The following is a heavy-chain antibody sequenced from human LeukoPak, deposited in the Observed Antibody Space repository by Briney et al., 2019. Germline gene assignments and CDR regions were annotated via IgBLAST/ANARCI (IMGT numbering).Heavy chain of an antibody. V-gene: IGHV6-1*01. D-gene: IGHD4/OR15-4a*01. Sequence: SQTLSLTCAISGDIVSSNSAAWNWIRQSPSRGLEWLGRTYYRSNWYTDYAESVRSRITINADTSKNQFSLQLSSVTPEDTAVYYCARGVGAVDYWGQGTLVTVSS. CDR3: ARGVGAVDY. CDR2: TYYRSNWYT. J-gene: IGHJ4*02. CDR1: GDIVSSNSAA.